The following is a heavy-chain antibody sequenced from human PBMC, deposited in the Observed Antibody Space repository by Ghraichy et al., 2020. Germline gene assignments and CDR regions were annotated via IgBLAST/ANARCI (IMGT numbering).Heavy chain of an antibody. J-gene: IGHJ4*02. CDR3: TRDLDY. CDR2: ISSSGSTI. Sequence: GGSLRLSCAVSGITVSSYSMNWVRQAPGKGLEWVSYISSSGSTIYYADSVKGLFTISRDNTNTSLYLRMNSLREEDTAVYHCTRDLDYLGQGTLVTVSS. V-gene: IGHV3-48*02. CDR1: GITVSSYS.